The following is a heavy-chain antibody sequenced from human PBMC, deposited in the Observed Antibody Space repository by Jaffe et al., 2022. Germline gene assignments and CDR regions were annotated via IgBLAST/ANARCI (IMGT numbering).Heavy chain of an antibody. V-gene: IGHV4-59*01. CDR3: ARDPGYSGLKGVFDI. D-gene: IGHD5-12*01. CDR1: GASISSFY. Sequence: QVQLQESGPGLVKPSETLSLTCTVSGASISSFYWSWIRQPPGKGLEWIGYIHYSGSTNYNPSLKSRVTISVDTSKNQFSLKLSSVTAADTAVYYCARDPGYSGLKGVFDIWGQGTKVTVSS. CDR2: IHYSGST. J-gene: IGHJ3*02.